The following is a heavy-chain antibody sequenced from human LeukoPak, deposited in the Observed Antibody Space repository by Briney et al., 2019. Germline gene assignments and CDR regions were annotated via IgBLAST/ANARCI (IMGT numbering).Heavy chain of an antibody. D-gene: IGHD1-26*01. J-gene: IGHJ4*02. Sequence: GESLRLSRGASGFTFSSYAMSWVRQAPGKGLEWVSAISGSGGSTYYADSVKGRFTISRDNSKNTLYLQMNGLRAEDTAVYYCAKMLESYDFDYWGQGTLVTVSS. CDR2: ISGSGGST. CDR1: GFTFSSYA. V-gene: IGHV3-23*01. CDR3: AKMLESYDFDY.